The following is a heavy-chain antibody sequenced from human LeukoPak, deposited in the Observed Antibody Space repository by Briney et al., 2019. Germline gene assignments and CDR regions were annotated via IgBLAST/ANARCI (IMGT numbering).Heavy chain of an antibody. Sequence: GGSLRLSCAASGYTFSRNAMNWVRQAPGKGLEWVSFISSSSNYMSYADSVKGRFTISRDNAKNSLYLQMNSLRAEDTAVYYCARPLDSSNNYFDYWGQGTLVTVSA. CDR2: ISSSSNYM. CDR3: ARPLDSSNNYFDY. CDR1: GYTFSRNA. V-gene: IGHV3-21*01. D-gene: IGHD6-13*01. J-gene: IGHJ4*02.